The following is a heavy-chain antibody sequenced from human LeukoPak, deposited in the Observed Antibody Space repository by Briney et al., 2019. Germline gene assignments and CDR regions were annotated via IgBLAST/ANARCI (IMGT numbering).Heavy chain of an antibody. V-gene: IGHV3-21*01. Sequence: GGSLRLSCAASGFTFSSYRMNWVRQAPGKGLEWFSSISSSSDIYYADSVKGRFPISRDNAKTSLYLQMNSLRAEQTAVYYCARDSTRGGAYYFDYWGQGTLVTVSS. CDR1: GFTFSSYR. J-gene: IGHJ4*02. CDR2: ISSSSDI. CDR3: ARDSTRGGAYYFDY. D-gene: IGHD2-15*01.